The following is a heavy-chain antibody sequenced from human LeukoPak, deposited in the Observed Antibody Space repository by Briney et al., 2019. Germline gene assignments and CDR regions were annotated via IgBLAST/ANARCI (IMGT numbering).Heavy chain of an antibody. J-gene: IGHJ6*02. CDR1: GGXXXGYY. CDR3: ARVVPAAYGMDV. Sequence: GGXXXGYYWSWIRQPPGKGLEWIGEINHSGSTNYNPSLKSRVTISVDTSKNQFSLKLSSVTAADTAVYYCARVVPAAYGMDVWGQGTTVTVSS. V-gene: IGHV4-34*01. CDR2: INHSGST. D-gene: IGHD2-2*01.